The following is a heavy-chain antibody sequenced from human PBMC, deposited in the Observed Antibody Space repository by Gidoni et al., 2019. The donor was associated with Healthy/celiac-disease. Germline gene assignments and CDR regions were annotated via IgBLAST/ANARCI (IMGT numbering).Heavy chain of an antibody. CDR1: GFTFDDYA. J-gene: IGHJ6*02. CDR3: AKDIDGMDA. V-gene: IGHV3-9*01. CDR2: ISWNSGSI. Sequence: EVQLVESGGGLVQPGRSLRLSCTASGFTFDDYAMHWVRQAPGKCLEWVSGISWNSGSIGYADSVKGRFTISRDNAKNSLYLQMNSLRAEDTALYYCAKDIDGMDAWGQGTTVTVSS.